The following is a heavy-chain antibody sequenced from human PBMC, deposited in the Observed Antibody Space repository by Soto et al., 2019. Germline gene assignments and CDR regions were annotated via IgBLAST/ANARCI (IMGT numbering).Heavy chain of an antibody. CDR1: GYTFTSYA. D-gene: IGHD2-21*02. CDR2: INAGNGNT. CDR3: ARDHCGGDCYLYYFDY. J-gene: IGHJ4*02. Sequence: GASVKVSCKASGYTFTSYAMHWVRQAPGQRLEWMGWINAGNGNTKYSQKFQGRVTITRDTSASTAYMELSSLRSEDTAVYYCARDHCGGDCYLYYFDYWGQGTLVTVSS. V-gene: IGHV1-3*01.